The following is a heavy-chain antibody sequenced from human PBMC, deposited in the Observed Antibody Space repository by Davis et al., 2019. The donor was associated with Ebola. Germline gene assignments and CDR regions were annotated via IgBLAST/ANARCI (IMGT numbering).Heavy chain of an antibody. CDR3: ARDLFFI. CDR2: ISSSSSYI. V-gene: IGHV3-21*04. Sequence: GESLKISCAASGFTFSSYSMNWVRQAPGKGLEWVSSISSSSSYIYYADSVKGRFTISRDNAKNSLFLQMNSLRAEDTALYYCARDLFFIWGQGTMVTVSS. D-gene: IGHD3-3*01. J-gene: IGHJ3*02. CDR1: GFTFSSYS.